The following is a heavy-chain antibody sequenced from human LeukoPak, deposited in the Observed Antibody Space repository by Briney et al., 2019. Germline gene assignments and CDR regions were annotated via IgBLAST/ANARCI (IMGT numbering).Heavy chain of an antibody. CDR1: GGTFSKYA. J-gene: IGHJ5*02. CDR3: ARDNSVRDEAWWFNP. V-gene: IGHV1-69*01. Sequence: GASVKVSCKASGGTFSKYAISWVRQAPGQGLEWMGGIIPISATANYAQKFQGRVTITADESTSTAYMELSSLRSEDTAVYYCARDNSVRDEAWWFNPWGQGTLVTVSS. CDR2: IIPISATA. D-gene: IGHD5-24*01.